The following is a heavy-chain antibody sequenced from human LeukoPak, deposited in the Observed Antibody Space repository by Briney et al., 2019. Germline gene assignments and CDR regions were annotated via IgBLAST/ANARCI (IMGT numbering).Heavy chain of an antibody. D-gene: IGHD1-1*01. J-gene: IGHJ3*02. CDR1: GFSFSAYP. Sequence: GGSLRLSCAASGFSFSAYPMGWVRQAPGKGLQWLSGISAGGDVTFHADRVKGRFAISRDNSKNTQYLQMTGLRAGDTAEYYCAKSLFTSATGTGRAFHIWGQGTMVTVSS. V-gene: IGHV3-23*01. CDR3: AKSLFTSATGTGRAFHI. CDR2: ISAGGDVT.